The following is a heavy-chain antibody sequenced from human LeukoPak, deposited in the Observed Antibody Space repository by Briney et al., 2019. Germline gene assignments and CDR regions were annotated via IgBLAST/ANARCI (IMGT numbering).Heavy chain of an antibody. CDR1: GGSFIGYY. Sequence: SETLSLTCAVYGGSFIGYYWSWIRQPPGKGLEWIGEINHSGSTNYNPSLKSRVTISVDTSKDQFSLKLSSVTAADTAVYYCARKGTTLCSSTSCYTSQWYFDYWGQGTLVTVSS. V-gene: IGHV4-34*01. J-gene: IGHJ4*02. CDR3: ARKGTTLCSSTSCYTSQWYFDY. CDR2: INHSGST. D-gene: IGHD2-2*02.